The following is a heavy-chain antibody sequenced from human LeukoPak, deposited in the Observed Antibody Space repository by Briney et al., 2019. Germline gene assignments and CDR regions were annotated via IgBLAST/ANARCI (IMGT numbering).Heavy chain of an antibody. J-gene: IGHJ5*02. CDR1: GFTFSSYS. Sequence: GGSLRLSCAASGFTFSSYSMNWVRQAPGKGLEWVSSISSSRSYIYYADSVKGRFTISRDNAKNSLYLQMNSLRAEDTAVYYCARDSQYCSSTSCPRGWFDPWGQGTLVTVSS. CDR2: ISSSRSYI. D-gene: IGHD2-2*01. V-gene: IGHV3-21*01. CDR3: ARDSQYCSSTSCPRGWFDP.